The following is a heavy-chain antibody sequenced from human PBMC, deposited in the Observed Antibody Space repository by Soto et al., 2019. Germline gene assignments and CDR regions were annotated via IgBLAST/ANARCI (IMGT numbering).Heavy chain of an antibody. CDR3: ARDSFYYYDSSGYYPAVYHYGMDV. V-gene: IGHV3-48*02. D-gene: IGHD3-22*01. J-gene: IGHJ6*02. CDR2: ISSSSSTI. CDR1: GFTFSSYS. Sequence: GGSLRLSCAASGFTFSSYSMNWVRRAPGKGLEWVSYISSSSSTIYYADSVKGRFTISRDNAKNSLYLQMNSLRDEDTAVYYCARDSFYYYDSSGYYPAVYHYGMDVWGQGTTVTVSS.